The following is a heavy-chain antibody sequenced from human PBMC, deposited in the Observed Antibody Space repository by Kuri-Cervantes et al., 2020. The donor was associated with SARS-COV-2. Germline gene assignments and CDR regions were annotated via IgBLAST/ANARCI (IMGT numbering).Heavy chain of an antibody. V-gene: IGHV4-4*07. CDR3: ARSNKRWLQLRVFDY. Sequence: GSLRLSCTVSGGSISSYYWSWIRQPAGKGLEWIGRIYTSGSTNYNPSLKSRVTMSVDTSKNQFSLKLSSVTAADTAVYYCARSNKRWLQLRVFDYWGQGTLVTVSS. J-gene: IGHJ4*02. CDR2: IYTSGST. CDR1: GGSISSYY. D-gene: IGHD5-24*01.